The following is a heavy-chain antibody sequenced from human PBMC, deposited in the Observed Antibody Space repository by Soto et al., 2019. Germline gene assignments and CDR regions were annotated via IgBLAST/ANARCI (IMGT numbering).Heavy chain of an antibody. V-gene: IGHV3-74*01. J-gene: IGHJ5*02. Sequence: EVELVESGGCLVQPGGSLRLSCAASGFSFSTYWMHWVRQAPGKGLVWVSRINSDGSRINYGDSVKGRFTVSRDNAKNTVYLQMNSLRADDTAVYYCARVATGSYNWFDPWGQGTLVTVSS. CDR2: INSDGSRI. D-gene: IGHD1-26*01. CDR3: ARVATGSYNWFDP. CDR1: GFSFSTYW.